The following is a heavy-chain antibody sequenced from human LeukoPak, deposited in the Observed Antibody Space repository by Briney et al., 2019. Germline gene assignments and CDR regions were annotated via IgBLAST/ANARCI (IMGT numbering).Heavy chain of an antibody. D-gene: IGHD3-22*01. J-gene: IGHJ4*02. CDR3: ARSPMYYYDSSGYYVF. CDR1: GGSFSGYY. V-gene: IGHV4-34*01. CDR2: INHSGST. Sequence: PSETLSLTCAVYGGSFSGYYWSWIRQPPGKGLEWIGEINHSGSTNYNPSLKSRVTISVDTSKKQFSLKLSSVTAADTAVYYCARSPMYYYDSSGYYVFGGQGTLVTVSS.